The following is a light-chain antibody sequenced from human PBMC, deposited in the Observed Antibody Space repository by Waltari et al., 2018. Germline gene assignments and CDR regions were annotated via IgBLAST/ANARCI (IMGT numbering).Light chain of an antibody. CDR1: QDISNY. V-gene: IGKV1-33*01. Sequence: DIQMTQSPSSLSASVGDRVTITCQASQDISNYLNWYQQKPGKAPKLLIYDASNLETGVPSRFSGSGSGTDFTFTISSLQPEDIATYYCRQYDNLPQVYTFGQGTKLEIK. CDR2: DAS. CDR3: RQYDNLPQVYT. J-gene: IGKJ2*01.